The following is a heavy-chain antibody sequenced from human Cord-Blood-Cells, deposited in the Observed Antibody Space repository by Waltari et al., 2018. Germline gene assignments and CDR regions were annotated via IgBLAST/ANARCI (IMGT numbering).Heavy chain of an antibody. V-gene: IGHV3-30*18. Sequence: QVPLVESGGGVVQPGRSLRLSCAASGFTFSSYGMHWVRQAPGKGLEWVAVISYDGSNKYYADAVKGRFTISRDNSKNTLYLQMNSLRAEDTAVYYCAKELPNNYDILTGFDYWGQGTLVTVSS. D-gene: IGHD3-9*01. CDR3: AKELPNNYDILTGFDY. CDR1: GFTFSSYG. CDR2: ISYDGSNK. J-gene: IGHJ4*02.